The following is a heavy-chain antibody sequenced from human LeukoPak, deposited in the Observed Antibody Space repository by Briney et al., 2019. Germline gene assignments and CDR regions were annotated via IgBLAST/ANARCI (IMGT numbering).Heavy chain of an antibody. V-gene: IGHV2-5*05. J-gene: IGHJ4*02. CDR3: AHWTTVKVFDY. CDR1: GFSLSTSGVG. D-gene: IGHD4-17*01. CDR2: IYWDDDK. Sequence: SGPTLVNPTQTLTLTCTFSGFSLSTSGVGVGWIRQPPGKALEWLALIYWDDDKRYGPSLKSRLTITKDTSKNQVVLTMTNMDPVDTATYYCAHWTTVKVFDYWGQGTLVTVSS.